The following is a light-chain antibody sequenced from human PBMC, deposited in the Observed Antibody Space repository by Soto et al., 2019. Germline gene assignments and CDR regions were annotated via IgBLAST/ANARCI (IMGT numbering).Light chain of an antibody. CDR3: QQYGSSPRYT. V-gene: IGKV3-20*01. J-gene: IGKJ2*01. CDR2: GAS. Sequence: EIVLTQSPGTLSLSPGERATLSCRASQSVSSSYLAWYQQKPGQAPRLLIYGASSRATGIPDRFSGSGAGTGFTFTISRLEPEDFALYYCQQYGSSPRYTFGQGTKLEIK. CDR1: QSVSSSY.